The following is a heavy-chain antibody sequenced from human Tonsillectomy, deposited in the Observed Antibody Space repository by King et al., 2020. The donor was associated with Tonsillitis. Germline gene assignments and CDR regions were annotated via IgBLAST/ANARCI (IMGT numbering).Heavy chain of an antibody. V-gene: IGHV4-39*01. CDR2: IHYGGNT. J-gene: IGHJ4*02. CDR1: GGSISSSSYY. Sequence: QLQESGPGLVKPSETLSLTCTVSGGSISSSSYYWGWIRQPPGKGLEWIGSIHYGGNTYYNPSLKSRVTISVDTSKNQFSLKLTSVTAPDTAVYYCARHAPEYSGTYYASFAYWGQGTLVTVSS. CDR3: ARHAPEYSGTYYASFAY. D-gene: IGHD1-26*01.